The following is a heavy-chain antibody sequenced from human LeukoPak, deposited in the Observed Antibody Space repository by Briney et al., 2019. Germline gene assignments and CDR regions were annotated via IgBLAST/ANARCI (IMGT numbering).Heavy chain of an antibody. CDR3: ARDPSNRITILTNWFDP. J-gene: IGHJ5*02. V-gene: IGHV1-69*04. D-gene: IGHD3-3*01. Sequence: GASVKVSCKASGGTFISYAISWVRQAPGQGLEWMGRIIPILGIANYAQKFQGRVTITADKSTSTAYMELSSLRSEDTAVYYCARDPSNRITILTNWFDPWGQGTLVTVSS. CDR2: IIPILGIA. CDR1: GGTFISYA.